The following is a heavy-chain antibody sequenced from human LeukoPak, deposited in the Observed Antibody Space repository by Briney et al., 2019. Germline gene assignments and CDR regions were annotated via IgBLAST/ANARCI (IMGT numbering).Heavy chain of an antibody. V-gene: IGHV1-69*05. D-gene: IGHD6-25*01. CDR3: ARAPNIAAAGIGFAP. CDR2: IIPIFGTA. CDR1: GGTFSSYA. J-gene: IGHJ5*02. Sequence: VASVKVSCKASGGTFSSYAISWVRQAPGQGLEWMGGIIPIFGTANYAQKFQGRVTITTDESTSTAYMELSSLRSEDTAVYYCARAPNIAAAGIGFAPGGQETLVTVSS.